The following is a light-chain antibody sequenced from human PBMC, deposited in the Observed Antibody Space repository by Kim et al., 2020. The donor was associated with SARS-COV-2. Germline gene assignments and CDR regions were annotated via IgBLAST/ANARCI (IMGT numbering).Light chain of an antibody. CDR1: QSISSY. V-gene: IGKV1-39*01. Sequence: TSVGDRVTITCRASQSISSYLNWYQQKPGKAPKRLIYAASSLQSGVTSRFSGSGSGTDFTLTISSLQPEDFATYYCQQSYSTPWTFGQGTKVDIK. CDR3: QQSYSTPWT. J-gene: IGKJ1*01. CDR2: AAS.